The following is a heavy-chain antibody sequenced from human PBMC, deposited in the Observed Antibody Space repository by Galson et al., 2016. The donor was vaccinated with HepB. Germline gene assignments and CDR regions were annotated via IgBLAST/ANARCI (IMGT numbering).Heavy chain of an antibody. J-gene: IGHJ2*01. CDR2: IKKDGSEI. CDR1: GFTLGNYW. V-gene: IGHV3-7*04. Sequence: SLRLSCAASGFTLGNYWMNWARQAPGKGLEWLANIKKDGSEINYVDSVKGRFTTSRDNAKNSLYLQMNSLRAEDTALYYCTRNFDLWGRGTQVTVSS. CDR3: TRNFDL.